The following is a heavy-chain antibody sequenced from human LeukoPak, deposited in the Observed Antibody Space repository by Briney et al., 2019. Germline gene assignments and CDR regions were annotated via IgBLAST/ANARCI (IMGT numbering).Heavy chain of an antibody. V-gene: IGHV3-48*03. Sequence: GGSLRLSCAASGFTFSSYEMNWVRQAPGKGLEWVSYISSSGRTIFYADSVKGRFTISRNNAKNSLYLQMDSLRAEYTAVYYCARDRSGWYDYWGQGTLVTVSS. CDR3: ARDRSGWYDY. D-gene: IGHD6-19*01. CDR1: GFTFSSYE. CDR2: ISSSGRTI. J-gene: IGHJ4*02.